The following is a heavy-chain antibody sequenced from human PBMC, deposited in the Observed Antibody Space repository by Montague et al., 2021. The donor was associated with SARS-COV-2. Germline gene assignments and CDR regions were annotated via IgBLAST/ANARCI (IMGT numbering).Heavy chain of an antibody. CDR1: GFTFSNAW. CDR2: IKSKTDGGTT. V-gene: IGHV3-15*01. J-gene: IGHJ4*02. Sequence: SLRLSFAASGFTFSNAWMSWVRQAPGKGLEWVGRIKSKTDGGTTDYAAPVKGRFTISRDDSKNTLYLQMNSLKTEDTAVHYCTTDFSYYDYVWGSYPPGYGGQGTLVTVSS. CDR3: TTDFSYYDYVWGSYPPGY. D-gene: IGHD3-16*02.